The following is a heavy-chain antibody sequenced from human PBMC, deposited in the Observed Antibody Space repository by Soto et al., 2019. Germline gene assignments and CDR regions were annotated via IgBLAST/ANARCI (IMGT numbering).Heavy chain of an antibody. CDR3: ARGHYDFWSGYFATIDY. D-gene: IGHD3-3*01. CDR2: IHYSGST. V-gene: IGHV4-59*08. Sequence: SETLSLTCTVSGGSISNYYWSWIRQPPGKGLEWIGYIHYSGSTKYNPSLKSRVTISADTSKNQFSLKLSSVTAADAAVYYCARGHYDFWSGYFATIDYWGQETLVTVSS. J-gene: IGHJ4*02. CDR1: GGSISNYY.